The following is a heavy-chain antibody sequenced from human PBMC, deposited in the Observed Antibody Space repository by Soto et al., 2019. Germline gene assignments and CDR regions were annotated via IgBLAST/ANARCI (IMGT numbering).Heavy chain of an antibody. D-gene: IGHD3-22*01. CDR2: IYYSGST. CDR1: GGSISSSSYY. Sequence: PSETLSLTCTVSGGSISSSSYYWGWIRQPLGKGLEWIGSIYYSGSTYYNPSLKSRVTISVDTSKNQFSLKLSSVTAADTAVYYCARQEKGWYYYDSSGYYRLGYYYYGMDVWGQGTTVTVSS. J-gene: IGHJ6*02. CDR3: ARQEKGWYYYDSSGYYRLGYYYYGMDV. V-gene: IGHV4-39*01.